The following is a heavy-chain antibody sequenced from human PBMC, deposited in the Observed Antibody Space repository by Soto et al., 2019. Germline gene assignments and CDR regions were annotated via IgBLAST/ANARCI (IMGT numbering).Heavy chain of an antibody. D-gene: IGHD2-15*01. V-gene: IGHV4-39*01. CDR2: IYYSGST. CDR1: GGSTSRSRYH. Sequence: SEALSDRKTGSGGSTSRSRYHLCWIRLHPGKGLEWIGSIYYSGSTYYNPSLKSRVTISVDTSKNQFSLKLSSVTAADTAVYYCARLEVVVAATRDYYYGMDVWGKGTTVT. J-gene: IGHJ6*04. CDR3: ARLEVVVAATRDYYYGMDV.